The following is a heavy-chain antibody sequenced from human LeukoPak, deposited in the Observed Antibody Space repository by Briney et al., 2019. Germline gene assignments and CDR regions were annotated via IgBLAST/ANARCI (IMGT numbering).Heavy chain of an antibody. V-gene: IGHV3-53*01. D-gene: IGHD3-10*01. J-gene: IGHJ4*02. CDR3: ARSMGLLWFGEASPAGYFDY. Sequence: AGGSLRLSCAASGFTVSSNYMSWVRQAPGKGLEWVSVIYSGGSTYYADSVKGRFTISRDNSKNTLYLQMNSLRAEDTAVYYCARSMGLLWFGEASPAGYFDYWGQGTLVTVSS. CDR1: GFTVSSNY. CDR2: IYSGGST.